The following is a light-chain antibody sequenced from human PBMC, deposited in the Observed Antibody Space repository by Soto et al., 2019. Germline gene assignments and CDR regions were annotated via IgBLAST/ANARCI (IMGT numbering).Light chain of an antibody. CDR3: QQYATSPIT. V-gene: IGKV3-20*01. CDR1: QSVGRNY. CDR2: GAS. J-gene: IGKJ5*01. Sequence: EIVLTQSPGTLSLSPGERATLSCRASQSVGRNYLAWYQQKPGQAPSLLIYGASSRATSIPDRFSGSGSGTDFTLSISRLEPEDVAVYYCQQYATSPITFGQGTRLEIK.